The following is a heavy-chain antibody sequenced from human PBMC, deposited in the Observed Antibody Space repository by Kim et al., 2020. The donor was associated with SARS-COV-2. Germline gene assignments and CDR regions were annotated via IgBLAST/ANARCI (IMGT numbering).Heavy chain of an antibody. CDR3: ALLDRKRSKWLVRGWFDP. V-gene: IGHV2-5*02. J-gene: IGHJ5*02. D-gene: IGHD6-19*01. CDR2: IYWDDDK. CDR1: GFSLSTSGVG. Sequence: SGPTLVNPTQTLTLTCTFSGFSLSTSGVGVGWIRQPPGKALEWLALIYWDDDKRYSPSLKSRLTITKDTSKNQVVLTMTNMDPVDTATYYCALLDRKRSKWLVRGWFDPWGQGTLVTVSS.